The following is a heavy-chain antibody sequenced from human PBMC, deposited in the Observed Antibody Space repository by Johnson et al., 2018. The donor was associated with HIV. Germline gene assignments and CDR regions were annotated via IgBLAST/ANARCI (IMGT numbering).Heavy chain of an antibody. D-gene: IGHD6-19*01. V-gene: IGHV3-30*02. CDR3: AKDSSGWYSGAFDI. CDR1: GFTFSSYG. CDR2: IRYDGSNK. J-gene: IGHJ3*02. Sequence: QVQLVESGGGVVQPGGSLRLSCAASGFTFSSYGMHWVHQAPGKGLEWVAFIRYDGSNKYYADSVKGRFTISRDNSKNTPYLQMNSLRAEDTAVYYCAKDSSGWYSGAFDIWGQGTMVTVSS.